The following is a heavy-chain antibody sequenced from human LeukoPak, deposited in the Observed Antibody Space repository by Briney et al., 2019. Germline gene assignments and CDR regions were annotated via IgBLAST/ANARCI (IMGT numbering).Heavy chain of an antibody. CDR3: ARVAWELRNYYYYYMDV. V-gene: IGHV4-4*07. CDR1: GGSMSSYY. Sequence: SETLSLTCTVSGGSMSSYYWSWVRQPAGKGLEWLGRISNSGSTNYNPSLKSRVTMSVDTSKNQFSLKLSSVTAADTAVYYCARVAWELRNYYYYYMDVWGKGTTVTVSS. D-gene: IGHD1-26*01. CDR2: ISNSGST. J-gene: IGHJ6*03.